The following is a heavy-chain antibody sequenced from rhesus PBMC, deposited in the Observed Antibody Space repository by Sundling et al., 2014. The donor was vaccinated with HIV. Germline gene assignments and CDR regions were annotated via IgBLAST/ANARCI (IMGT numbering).Heavy chain of an antibody. J-gene: IGHJ4*01. CDR2: INSDTGRT. CDR1: GGSFSGYF. Sequence: QVQLQESGPGLVKPSETLSLTCAVSGGSFSGYFWGWIRQPPGKGLEWIGYINSDTGRTDYNPSLRSRVSISRDTSKKQFSLNLRSVTAADTAFYYCAILISGWPIDYWGQGVLVTVSS. CDR3: AILISGWPIDY. V-gene: IGHV4-165*01. D-gene: IGHD6-31*01.